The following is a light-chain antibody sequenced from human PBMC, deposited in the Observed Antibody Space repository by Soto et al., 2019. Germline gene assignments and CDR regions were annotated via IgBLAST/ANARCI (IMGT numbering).Light chain of an antibody. V-gene: IGKV1-33*01. CDR3: QQYDNLPIT. CDR2: DAS. Sequence: IQMTQSPSSLSASVGDRVTITCQASQDISNYLNWYQQKPGKAPKLLIYDASNLETGVPSRFSGSGSGTDSTFTITSLQPEDIATYYCQQYDNLPITFGQGTRLEIK. CDR1: QDISNY. J-gene: IGKJ5*01.